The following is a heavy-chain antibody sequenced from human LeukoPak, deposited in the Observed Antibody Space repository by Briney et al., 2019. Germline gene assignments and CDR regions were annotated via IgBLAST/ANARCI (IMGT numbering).Heavy chain of an antibody. CDR3: AKVGGYCSSTSCYTDY. CDR2: INSDGSSI. J-gene: IGHJ4*02. CDR1: GFTFSSYW. D-gene: IGHD2-2*02. V-gene: IGHV3-74*03. Sequence: GGSLRLSCAASGFTFSSYWMHWVRQAPGKGLVWVSRINSDGSSITYADSVKGRFTISRDNAKNTLYLQMNSLRAEDTAVYYCAKVGGYCSSTSCYTDYWGQGTLVTVSS.